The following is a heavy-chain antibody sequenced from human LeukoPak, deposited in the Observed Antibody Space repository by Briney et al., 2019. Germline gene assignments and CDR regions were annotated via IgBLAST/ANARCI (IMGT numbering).Heavy chain of an antibody. V-gene: IGHV4-59*11. D-gene: IGHD1-7*01. CDR1: GGSFSNHY. CDR2: IYHAGST. J-gene: IGHJ5*02. Sequence: SETLSLTCTVSGGSFSNHYWSWIRQPPGKGLEWIGYIYHAGSTNYNPSLKSRVTISVDTSKNQFSLKLSSVTAADTAVYYCARGNYVDWFDPWGQGTQVTVSS. CDR3: ARGNYVDWFDP.